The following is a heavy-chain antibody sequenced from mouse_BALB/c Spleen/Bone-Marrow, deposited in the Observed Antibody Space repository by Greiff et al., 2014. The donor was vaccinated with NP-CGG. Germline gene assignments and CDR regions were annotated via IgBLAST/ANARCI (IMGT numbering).Heavy chain of an antibody. D-gene: IGHD1-1*01. Sequence: QVQLQQSGAELAKPGASVKMSCKASGYTFTSYWMHWVKKRPGQGLEWIGYINPSTGYTEYNQKFKDKATLTADKSSSTAYMQLSSLTSEDSAVYYCAREGYYGSPFAYWGQGTLVTVSA. J-gene: IGHJ3*01. CDR1: GYTFTSYW. V-gene: IGHV1-7*01. CDR3: AREGYYGSPFAY. CDR2: INPSTGYT.